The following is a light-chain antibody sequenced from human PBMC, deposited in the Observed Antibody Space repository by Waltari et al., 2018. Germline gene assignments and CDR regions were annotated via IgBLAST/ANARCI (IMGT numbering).Light chain of an antibody. Sequence: QSALTQPRSVSGSPGQSVTISCPGTSRDIGSYHFVPWYQQLPAKAPKVIIYDVHVRPSGVPDRFSGSRSGNTASLTISRLQADDEGEYYCCAYAGSNIFVFGVGTQLTVL. V-gene: IGLV2-11*01. CDR1: SRDIGSYHF. CDR2: DVH. J-gene: IGLJ1*01. CDR3: CAYAGSNIFV.